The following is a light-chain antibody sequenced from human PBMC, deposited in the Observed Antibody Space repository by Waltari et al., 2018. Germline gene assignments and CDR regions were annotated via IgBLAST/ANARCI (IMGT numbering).Light chain of an antibody. Sequence: SYVVTQSPSVSVAPGEPARLTCGGDNIGSKSVHWHPQRPGQAPVGVIPNESDRPSGIPARFSGSNSGNTATLTISWVEADDEADYYCLVWHSTTDHHGVFGGGTKLTVL. CDR3: LVWHSTTDHHGV. CDR2: NES. V-gene: IGLV3-21*04. CDR1: NIGSKS. J-gene: IGLJ2*01.